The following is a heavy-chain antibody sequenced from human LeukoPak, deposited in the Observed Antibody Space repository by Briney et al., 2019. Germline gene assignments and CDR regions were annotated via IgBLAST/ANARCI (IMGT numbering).Heavy chain of an antibody. V-gene: IGHV1-46*01. D-gene: IGHD6-13*01. Sequence: ASVKVSCKASGYTFTRYYMHWVRQAPGQGLEWMGIINPSGGSTSYAQKFQGRVTMTRDTSTSTVYMELSGLRSEDTAVYYCARDAAAGTENYYYYYMDVWGKGTTVTVSS. CDR1: GYTFTRYY. J-gene: IGHJ6*03. CDR3: ARDAAAGTENYYYYYMDV. CDR2: INPSGGST.